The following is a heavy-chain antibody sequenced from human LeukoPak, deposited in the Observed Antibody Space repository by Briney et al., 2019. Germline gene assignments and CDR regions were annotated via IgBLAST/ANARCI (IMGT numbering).Heavy chain of an antibody. V-gene: IGHV1-69*05. J-gene: IGHJ3*02. CDR1: GGTFSSYA. Sequence: SVKVSCKASGGTFSSYAISWVRQAPGQGLEWMGRIIPILGTANYAQKFQGRVTITTDESTSTAYMELSSLRSEATAVYYCARSLTYDAFDIWGQGTMVTVSS. CDR2: IIPILGTA. CDR3: ARSLTYDAFDI.